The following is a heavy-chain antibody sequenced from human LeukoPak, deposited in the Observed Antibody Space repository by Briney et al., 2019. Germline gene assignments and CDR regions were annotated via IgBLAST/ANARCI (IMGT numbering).Heavy chain of an antibody. CDR1: GFIFSTYD. CDR2: ISYDGSNK. CDR3: ARESSSSYPVAYYFDY. D-gene: IGHD6-6*01. Sequence: GGSLRLSCAASGFIFSTYDMHWVRQAPGKGLEWVAVISYDGSNKYYADSVKGRFTISRDNSKNTLFLQLNSLRTEDTAVYYCARESSSSYPVAYYFDYWGQGTLVTVSS. J-gene: IGHJ4*02. V-gene: IGHV3-30*03.